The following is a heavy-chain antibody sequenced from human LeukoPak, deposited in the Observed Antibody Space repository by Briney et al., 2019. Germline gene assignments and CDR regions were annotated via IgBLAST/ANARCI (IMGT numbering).Heavy chain of an antibody. D-gene: IGHD1-1*01. CDR2: IASDGSST. CDR1: GFTFSSYW. V-gene: IGHV3-74*01. J-gene: IGHJ4*02. Sequence: GGSLRLSCAASGFTFSSYWMNWVRQAPGKGLVWVSRIASDGSSTTYADSVKGRFTISRDNSKNTLYLQMNSLRAEDTAVYYCAKGTTFDYWGQGTLVTVSS. CDR3: AKGTTFDY.